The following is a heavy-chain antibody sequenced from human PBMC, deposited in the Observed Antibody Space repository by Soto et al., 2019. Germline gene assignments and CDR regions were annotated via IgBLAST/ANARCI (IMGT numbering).Heavy chain of an antibody. D-gene: IGHD4-17*01. CDR3: AKFSPELRWQGELDY. CDR1: GFTFSSYA. V-gene: IGHV3-23*01. J-gene: IGHJ4*02. CDR2: ISGSGGST. Sequence: PGGSLRLSCAASGFTFSSYAMSWVCQAPGKGLEWVSAISGSGGSTYYADSVKGRFTISRDNSKNTLYLQMNSLRAEDTAVYYCAKFSPELRWQGELDYWGQGTLVTVSS.